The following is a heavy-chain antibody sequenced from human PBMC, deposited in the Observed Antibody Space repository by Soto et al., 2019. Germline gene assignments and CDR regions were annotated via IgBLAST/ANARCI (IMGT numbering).Heavy chain of an antibody. CDR3: ASSMEPAAVYAF. J-gene: IGHJ3*01. CDR1: GFSFIKYW. CDR2: IDPSDSYS. Sequence: GESLKISCEGSGFSFIKYWITWVRQMPGKGLEWMGRIDPSDSYSNYSPSFQGHVTLSADKSISTAYLQWSSLRASDTAIYFCASSMEPAAVYAFCARGTLVTVSS. D-gene: IGHD3-16*01. V-gene: IGHV5-10-1*01.